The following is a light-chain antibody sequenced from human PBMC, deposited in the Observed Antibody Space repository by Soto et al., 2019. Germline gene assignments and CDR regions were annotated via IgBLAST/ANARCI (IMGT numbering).Light chain of an antibody. CDR3: ISYTSSSTPWV. CDR1: SSDVGGYIY. V-gene: IGLV2-14*01. CDR2: EVS. Sequence: QSVLTQPASVSGSPGQSITISCTGTSSDVGGYIYVSWYQQHPGKAPKLIIYEVSNRPSGVSNRFSGSKSGNTASLTISGLQAEDEADYYCISYTSSSTPWVFGGGTKLTVL. J-gene: IGLJ2*01.